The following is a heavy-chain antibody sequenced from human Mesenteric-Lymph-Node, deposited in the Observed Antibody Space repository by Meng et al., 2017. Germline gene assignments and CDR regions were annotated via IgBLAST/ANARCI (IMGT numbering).Heavy chain of an antibody. V-gene: IGHV6-1*01. D-gene: IGHD3-10*02. CDR2: TYYRSKYYN. CDR3: ARDWGDVRGGFDF. Sequence: QLHQHQPGPGLVKPSQTLPLTCAISGDSVSSNSAAWNWIRQSPSRGLEWLGRTYYRSKYYNDYALSVKSRITINPDTSKNQFSLQLNSVTPEDTAIYYCARDWGDVRGGFDFWGQGTLVTVSS. CDR1: GDSVSSNSAA. J-gene: IGHJ4*02.